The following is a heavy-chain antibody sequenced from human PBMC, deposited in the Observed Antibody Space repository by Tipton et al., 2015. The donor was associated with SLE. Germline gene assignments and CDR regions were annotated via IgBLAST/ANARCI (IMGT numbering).Heavy chain of an antibody. CDR2: IKYDETET. Sequence: SLRLSCAASGFTFSNYWMAWVRQAPGKGREWVANIKYDETETYYVGSVRGRFTISRDNAGNSLDLQMNSLRAEDTAVYYCARIRVTNYYGMDVWGQGTTVTVSS. CDR1: GFTFSNYW. V-gene: IGHV3-7*01. CDR3: ARIRVTNYYGMDV. D-gene: IGHD4-17*01. J-gene: IGHJ6*02.